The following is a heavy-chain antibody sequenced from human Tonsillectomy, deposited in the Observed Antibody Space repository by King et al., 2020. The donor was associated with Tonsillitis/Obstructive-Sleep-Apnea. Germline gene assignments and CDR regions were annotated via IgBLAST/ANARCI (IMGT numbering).Heavy chain of an antibody. J-gene: IGHJ6*04. CDR2: INPDSGGT. D-gene: IGHD6-13*01. CDR1: GYTFTGYY. Sequence: VQLVQSGAEVKKPGASVKVSCKAAGYTFTGYYMYWVRQAPGQGLEWMGWINPDSGGTKYAQKFQGRVTMTRDTSISTVYMELSRLRSDDTAVYYCARVAAASSQGMDVGGKGTTVTV. CDR3: ARVAAASSQGMDV. V-gene: IGHV1-2*02.